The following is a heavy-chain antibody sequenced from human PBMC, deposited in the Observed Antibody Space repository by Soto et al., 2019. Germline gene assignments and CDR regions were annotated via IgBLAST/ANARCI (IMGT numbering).Heavy chain of an antibody. CDR2: ISAYNGNT. D-gene: IGHD6-19*01. V-gene: IGHV1-18*01. Sequence: QVQLVQSGAEVKKPGASVKVSCKASGYTFTSYGISWVRQAPGQGLEWMGWISAYNGNTNYAQKLQGRVTMTTDTSTNTAYRELRSLRSDDTAVYYSATKSSGWTGYYYGMDVWGQGTTVTVSS. J-gene: IGHJ6*02. CDR1: GYTFTSYG. CDR3: ATKSSGWTGYYYGMDV.